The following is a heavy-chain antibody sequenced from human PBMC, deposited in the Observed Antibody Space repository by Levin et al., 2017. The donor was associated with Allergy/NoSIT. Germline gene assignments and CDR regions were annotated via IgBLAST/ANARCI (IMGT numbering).Heavy chain of an antibody. J-gene: IGHJ6*02. D-gene: IGHD4-23*01. V-gene: IGHV1-46*01. CDR2: INPSGGST. CDR1: GYTFTSYY. Sequence: ASVKVSCKASGYTFTSYYMHWVRQAPGQGLEWMGIINPSGGSTSYAQKFQGRVTMTRDTSTSTVYMELSSLRSEDTAVYYCASYSPSDYGGNSYHYYGMDVWGQGTTVTVSS. CDR3: ASYSPSDYGGNSYHYYGMDV.